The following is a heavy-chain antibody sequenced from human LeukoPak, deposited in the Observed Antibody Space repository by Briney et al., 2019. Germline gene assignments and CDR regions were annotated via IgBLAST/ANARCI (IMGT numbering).Heavy chain of an antibody. J-gene: IGHJ4*02. Sequence: GGSLRLSCAASGFTFSNYAMSWVRQAPGKGLEWVSSINGRGGSTYYADSVKGRFTISRDNSKNTLYLQMNSLRAEDTAVYYCAKGTGNWARGGYFDYWGQGTLVTISS. V-gene: IGHV3-23*01. CDR3: AKGTGNWARGGYFDY. CDR1: GFTFSNYA. CDR2: INGRGGST. D-gene: IGHD7-27*01.